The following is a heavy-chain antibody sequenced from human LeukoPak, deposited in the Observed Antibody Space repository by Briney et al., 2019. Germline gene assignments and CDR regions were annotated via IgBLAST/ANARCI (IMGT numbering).Heavy chain of an antibody. V-gene: IGHV4-34*01. CDR1: GGSFSGHS. D-gene: IGHD6-19*01. J-gene: IGHJ4*01. CDR2: INPSGNI. Sequence: PSETLSLTCAVYGGSFSGHSWSWIRQPPGKGLEWIGEINPSGNINYNPSLKSRVTLSVDTSKNQFSLKLTSVTAADTAVYYCARVRGAVAVDYWGHGSLVTVSS. CDR3: ARVRGAVAVDY.